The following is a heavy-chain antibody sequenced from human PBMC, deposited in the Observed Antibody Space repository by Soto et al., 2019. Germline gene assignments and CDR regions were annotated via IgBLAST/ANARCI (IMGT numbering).Heavy chain of an antibody. Sequence: QVQLQESGPGLVQPSQTLSLTCTVSGGSISSDDYYWTWVRQPPGKGLEWIGNIHDTATTSYNPSLKSRLILSVDTSSNQSSLRLKSVTATDTAGYFCASQYVDYSSGALDIWGQGTRVPVSS. CDR2: IHDTATT. CDR3: ASQYVDYSSGALDI. V-gene: IGHV4-30-4*01. D-gene: IGHD3-3*01. J-gene: IGHJ4*02. CDR1: GGSISSDDYY.